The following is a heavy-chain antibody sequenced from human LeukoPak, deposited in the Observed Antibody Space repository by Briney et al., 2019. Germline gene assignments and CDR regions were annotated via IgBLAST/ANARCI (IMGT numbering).Heavy chain of an antibody. CDR3: TRSDTTMVRFDY. Sequence: GGSLRLSCAASGFTFSSYAMSWVRQAPGKGLEWVSNISGSGGGGSTYYADSVKGRFTIPRDNSRNTLFLQMNSLRVEDTAIYYCTRSDTTMVRFDYWGLGTLVTVSS. J-gene: IGHJ4*02. V-gene: IGHV3-23*01. D-gene: IGHD5-18*01. CDR1: GFTFSSYA. CDR2: ISGSGGGGST.